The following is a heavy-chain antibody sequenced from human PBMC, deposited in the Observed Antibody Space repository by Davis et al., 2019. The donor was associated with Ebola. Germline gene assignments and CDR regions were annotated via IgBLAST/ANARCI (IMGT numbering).Heavy chain of an antibody. CDR1: GFTFSSYG. V-gene: IGHV3-30*18. J-gene: IGHJ4*02. Sequence: PGGSLRLSCAASGFTFSSYGMHWVRQAPGKGLEWVAVISYDGSNKYYADSVKGRFTISRDNSKNTLYLQMNSLRAEDTAVYYCAKDQDSRGPFDYWGQGTLVTVSS. CDR2: ISYDGSNK. CDR3: AKDQDSRGPFDY. D-gene: IGHD6-19*01.